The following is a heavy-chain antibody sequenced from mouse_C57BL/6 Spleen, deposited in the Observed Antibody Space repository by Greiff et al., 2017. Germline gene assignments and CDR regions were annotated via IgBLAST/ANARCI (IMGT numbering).Heavy chain of an antibody. D-gene: IGHD1-1*01. CDR3: ARTDYYGSSYGYFDV. Sequence: DVQLVESGGGLVKPGGSLKLSCAASGFTFSSYTMSWVRQTPEKRLEWVATISGGGGNTYYPDSVKGRFTISRDNAKNTLYLQMSRLRSEDTALYYCARTDYYGSSYGYFDVWGTGTTVTVSS. V-gene: IGHV5-9*01. J-gene: IGHJ1*03. CDR2: ISGGGGNT. CDR1: GFTFSSYT.